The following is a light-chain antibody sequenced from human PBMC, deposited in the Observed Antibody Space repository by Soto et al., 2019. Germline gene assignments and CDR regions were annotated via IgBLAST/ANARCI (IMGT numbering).Light chain of an antibody. CDR1: QRVTSY. Sequence: EIVLTQSPATLSLSPGESATLSCRASQRVTSYLAWYQQKPGQAPRLLFYDTSNRATGIPARFSGSGSGTDFTLTISSLEPEDFAVYYCQQRSNWPLTFGGGTKVDIK. CDR2: DTS. J-gene: IGKJ4*01. V-gene: IGKV3-11*01. CDR3: QQRSNWPLT.